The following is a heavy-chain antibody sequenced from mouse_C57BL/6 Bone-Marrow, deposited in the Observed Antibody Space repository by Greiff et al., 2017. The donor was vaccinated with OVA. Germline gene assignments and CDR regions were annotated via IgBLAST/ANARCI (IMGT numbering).Heavy chain of an antibody. D-gene: IGHD2-4*01. CDR2: INPSNGGT. J-gene: IGHJ2*01. CDR1: GYTFTSYW. CDR3: ARADYDVGAFDY. V-gene: IGHV1-53*01. Sequence: VQLQQPGTELVKPGASVKLSCKASGYTFTSYWMHWVKQRPGQGLEWIGNINPSNGGTNYNEKFKGKATLTVDKSSSTAYMQLSSLTSEDSAVYYCARADYDVGAFDYWGQGTTLTVSS.